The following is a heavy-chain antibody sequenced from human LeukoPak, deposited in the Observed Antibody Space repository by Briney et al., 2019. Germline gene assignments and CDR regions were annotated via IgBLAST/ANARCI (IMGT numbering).Heavy chain of an antibody. J-gene: IGHJ4*02. V-gene: IGHV3-30*18. CDR3: AKDRDYYGSGSYYNS. D-gene: IGHD3-10*01. CDR1: GFTFSSYG. CDR2: ISYGGSNK. Sequence: GGSLRLSCAASGFTFSSYGMHWVRQAPGKGLEWVAVISYGGSNKYYADSVKGRFTISRDNSKNTLYLQMNSLRAEDTAVYYCAKDRDYYGSGSYYNSWGQGTLVTVSS.